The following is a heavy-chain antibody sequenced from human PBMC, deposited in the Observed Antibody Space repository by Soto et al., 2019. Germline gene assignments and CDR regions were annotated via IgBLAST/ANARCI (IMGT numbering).Heavy chain of an antibody. V-gene: IGHV4-31*03. J-gene: IGHJ5*02. D-gene: IGHD4-17*01. CDR3: ARPTGDSGDSGWFYP. Sequence: PSETLSLTCTVSGGSISSCGYYWSWIRQHPGKGLEWIGYIYYSGSTYYNPSLKSRVTISVDTSKNQFSLKLSSVTAADTAVYYCARPTGDSGDSGWFYPWGEGTLVTVSS. CDR2: IYYSGST. CDR1: GGSISSCGYY.